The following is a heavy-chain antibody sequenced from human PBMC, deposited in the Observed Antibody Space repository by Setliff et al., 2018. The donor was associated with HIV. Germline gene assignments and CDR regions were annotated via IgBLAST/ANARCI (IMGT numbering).Heavy chain of an antibody. Sequence: ASVKVSCKASGYTFTNYAMHWVRQAPGQRLEWMGWINAGNGNTKYSQKFQGRVTITRDTSASTAYMELSSLRSDDTAVYYCARDREYYDSSGYYYDAFDIWGQGTMVTVSS. CDR1: GYTFTNYA. D-gene: IGHD3-22*01. V-gene: IGHV1-3*01. CDR2: INAGNGNT. J-gene: IGHJ3*02. CDR3: ARDREYYDSSGYYYDAFDI.